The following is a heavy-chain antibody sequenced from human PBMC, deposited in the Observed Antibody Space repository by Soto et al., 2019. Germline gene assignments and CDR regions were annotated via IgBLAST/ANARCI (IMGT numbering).Heavy chain of an antibody. CDR3: ATLPPRIVVVVLPIPT. CDR1: GASISSTNW. D-gene: IGHD2-15*01. J-gene: IGHJ4*02. Sequence: QVQLQESGPRLVKPSGTLSLTCAVSGASISSTNWWTWVRQPPGKGLEWIGEIYHTGSTKYNPSPTRRVTISLDKSNNQVSLNLSSVTAADTAVYYCATLPPRIVVVVLPIPTWGQGTLVTVSS. V-gene: IGHV4-4*02. CDR2: IYHTGST.